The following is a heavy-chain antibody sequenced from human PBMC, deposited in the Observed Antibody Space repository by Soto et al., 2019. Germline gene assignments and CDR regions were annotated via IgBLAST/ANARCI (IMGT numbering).Heavy chain of an antibody. Sequence: QIQLEQSGAEVRQPGSSEKDSCKASGGSFSSLGRSWLRRAPGQGLEWMGGIIPTFGKPTYTQKFQARITITADESTRTAYMELTSLTSEDTAVYYCAAEDGMDEVDYFYVMEVWSQGTAVTV. CDR2: IIPTFGKP. J-gene: IGHJ6*02. V-gene: IGHV1-69*12. CDR1: GGSFSSLG. CDR3: AAEDGMDEVDYFYVMEV. D-gene: IGHD5-12*01.